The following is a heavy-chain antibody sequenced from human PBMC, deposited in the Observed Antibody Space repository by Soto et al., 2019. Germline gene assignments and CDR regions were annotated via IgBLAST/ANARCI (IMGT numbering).Heavy chain of an antibody. D-gene: IGHD3-22*01. CDR3: ARGVYEVVITTHTPPLYYYYGMDV. CDR2: IYYSGST. CDR1: GGSISSGDYY. V-gene: IGHV4-30-4*01. Sequence: TSETLSLTCTVSGGSISSGDYYWSWIRQPPGKGLEWIGYIYYSGSTYYNPSLKSRVTISVDTSKNQFSLKLSSVTAADTAVYYCARGVYEVVITTHTPPLYYYYGMDVWGQGTTVTVS. J-gene: IGHJ6*02.